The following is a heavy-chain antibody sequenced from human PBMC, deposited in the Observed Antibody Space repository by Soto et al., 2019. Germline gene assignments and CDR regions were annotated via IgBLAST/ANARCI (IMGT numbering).Heavy chain of an antibody. V-gene: IGHV3-30-3*01. CDR2: ISYDGSNK. CDR1: GFTFSSYA. D-gene: IGHD5-12*01. J-gene: IGHJ4*02. CDR3: ATEGDIVATPYFDY. Sequence: QVQLVESGGGVVQPGRSLRLSCAASGFTFSSYAMHWVRQAPGKGLEWVAVISYDGSNKYYADSVKGRFTISRDNSKNTLYLQMNSLRAEDTAVYYCATEGDIVATPYFDYWGQGTLVTVPS.